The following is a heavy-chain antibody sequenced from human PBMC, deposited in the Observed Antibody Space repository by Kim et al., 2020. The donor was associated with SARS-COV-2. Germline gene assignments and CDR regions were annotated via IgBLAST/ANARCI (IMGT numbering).Heavy chain of an antibody. CDR1: GFTFSSYA. CDR2: ISYDGSNK. Sequence: GGSLRLSCAASGFTFSSYAMHWVRQAPGKGLEWVAVISYDGSNKYYADSVKGRFTISRDNSKNTLYLQMNSLRAEDTAVYYCAGRSGWAYYYYGMDVWGQGTTVTVSS. CDR3: AGRSGWAYYYYGMDV. V-gene: IGHV3-30-3*01. J-gene: IGHJ6*02. D-gene: IGHD6-19*01.